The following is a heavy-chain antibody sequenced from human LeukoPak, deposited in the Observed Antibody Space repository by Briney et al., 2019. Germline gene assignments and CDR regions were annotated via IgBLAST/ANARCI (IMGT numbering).Heavy chain of an antibody. J-gene: IGHJ3*02. Sequence: PSQTLSLTCAISGDSVSSNSAVWNWIRQSPSRGLESLGRTYYRSKWYNDYAVSVKSRITINPDTSKNQFSLQLNSVTPEDTAVYYCARVKYCTNGVCSYDAFDIWGQGTMVTVSS. V-gene: IGHV6-1*01. D-gene: IGHD2-8*01. CDR3: ARVKYCTNGVCSYDAFDI. CDR1: GDSVSSNSAV. CDR2: TYYRSKWYN.